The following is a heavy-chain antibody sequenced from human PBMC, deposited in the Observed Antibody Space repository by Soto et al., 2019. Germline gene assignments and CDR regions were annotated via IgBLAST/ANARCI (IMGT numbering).Heavy chain of an antibody. J-gene: IGHJ4*02. CDR3: ARDPAQHGGNSEQVNFDY. CDR2: IIPIFGTA. D-gene: IGHD2-21*02. Sequence: QVQLVQSGAEVKKPGSSVKVSCKASGGTFSSYAIIWLRQAPGQGLEWMGGIIPIFGTANYAQKFQCRVTITADESTSTAYMELSSLRSEDTAVYYCARDPAQHGGNSEQVNFDYWGQGTLVTVSS. V-gene: IGHV1-69*01. CDR1: GGTFSSYA.